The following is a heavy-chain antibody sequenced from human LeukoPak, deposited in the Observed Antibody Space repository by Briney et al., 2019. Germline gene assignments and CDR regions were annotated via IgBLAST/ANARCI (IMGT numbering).Heavy chain of an antibody. V-gene: IGHV1-2*02. Sequence: ASVKVSCKASGYTFTGYYMHWVRQAPGQGLEWMGWINPNSGGTNYAQKFQGRVTMTRDMSTSTVYMELSSLRSEDTAVYYCARMDREVEPKDYWGQGTLVTVSS. D-gene: IGHD1-14*01. CDR3: ARMDREVEPKDY. CDR2: INPNSGGT. CDR1: GYTFTGYY. J-gene: IGHJ4*02.